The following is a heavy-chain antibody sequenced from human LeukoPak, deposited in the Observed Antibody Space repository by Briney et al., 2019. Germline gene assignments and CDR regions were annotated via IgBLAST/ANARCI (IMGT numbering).Heavy chain of an antibody. Sequence: GGSLRLSCAASGFTFSSYAMSWVRQAPGKGLEWVSAISGSGGSTYYADSVKGRFTISRGNSKNTLYLQMNSLRAEDTAVYYCAKGTSGTTYYYYGMDVWGQGTTVTVSS. CDR3: AKGTSGTTYYYYGMDV. D-gene: IGHD1-7*01. V-gene: IGHV3-23*01. J-gene: IGHJ6*02. CDR1: GFTFSSYA. CDR2: ISGSGGST.